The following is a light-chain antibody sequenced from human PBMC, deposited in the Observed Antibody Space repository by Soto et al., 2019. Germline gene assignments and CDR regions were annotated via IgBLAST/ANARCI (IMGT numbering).Light chain of an antibody. V-gene: IGKV3-11*01. CDR2: DAS. CDR1: QSVRSS. J-gene: IGKJ3*01. Sequence: EIVLTQSPDTLSLSPGERATLSCRASQSVRSSLAWYQQKPGQAPRLLIYDASNRATGIPARFSGSGSGTDFTLTISSLEPEAFAVYYWQQRSNWPPEVTFGPGTKVDSK. CDR3: QQRSNWPPEVT.